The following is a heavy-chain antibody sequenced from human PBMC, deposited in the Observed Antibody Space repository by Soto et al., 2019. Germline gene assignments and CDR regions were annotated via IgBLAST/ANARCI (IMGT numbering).Heavy chain of an antibody. Sequence: PSETLSLTCTISGHSISTVAYYWSWVRQHTGKGMEWIGYIYYSGSTYYSPSLKSRVTISVDTSKNQFSLKLSSVTAADTAVYYCARCTLGDLVDYWGQGTLVTVSS. J-gene: IGHJ4*02. D-gene: IGHD4-17*01. V-gene: IGHV4-31*03. CDR3: ARCTLGDLVDY. CDR2: IYYSGST. CDR1: GHSISTVAYY.